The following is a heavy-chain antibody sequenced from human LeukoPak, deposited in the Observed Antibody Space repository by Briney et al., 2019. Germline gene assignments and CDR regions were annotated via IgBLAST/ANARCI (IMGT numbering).Heavy chain of an antibody. V-gene: IGHV4-4*02. J-gene: IGHJ5*02. D-gene: IGHD3-10*01. CDR2: IYHSGST. CDR3: ARARWFGEFTHWFDP. CDR1: GGSISSSNW. Sequence: SETLSLTCAVSGGSISSSNWWSWVRQPPGEGLEWIGEIYHSGSTNYNPSLKSRVTISVDKSKNQFSLKLSSVTAADTAVYYCARARWFGEFTHWFDPWGQGTLVTVSS.